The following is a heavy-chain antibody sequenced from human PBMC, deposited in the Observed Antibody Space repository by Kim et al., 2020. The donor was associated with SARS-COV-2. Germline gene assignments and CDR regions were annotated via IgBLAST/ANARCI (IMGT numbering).Heavy chain of an antibody. CDR1: GFTFSNAW. Sequence: GGSLRLSCAASGFTFSNAWMSWVRQAPGKGLEWVGRIKSKTDGGTTDYAAPVKGSFTISRDDSKTTLFLQMNSLKTEDTAVYYCTTDPVAAIDYWGQGTRGTVSS. CDR2: IKSKTDGGTT. D-gene: IGHD2-15*01. V-gene: IGHV3-15*01. CDR3: TTDPVAAIDY. J-gene: IGHJ4*02.